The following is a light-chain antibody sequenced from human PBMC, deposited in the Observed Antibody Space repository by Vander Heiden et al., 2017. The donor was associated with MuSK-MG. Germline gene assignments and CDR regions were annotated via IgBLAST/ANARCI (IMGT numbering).Light chain of an antibody. CDR3: QQRDYWPLT. J-gene: IGKJ4*01. Sequence: PATLSLSPGERATLSCRASQSVDTYLAWFQQTPGQAPRLLIYDASTRASGTPARFSGRGSGTDFTLTISSLEPEDFAVFYCQQRDYWPLTFGGGTKVE. CDR1: QSVDTY. CDR2: DAS. V-gene: IGKV3-11*01.